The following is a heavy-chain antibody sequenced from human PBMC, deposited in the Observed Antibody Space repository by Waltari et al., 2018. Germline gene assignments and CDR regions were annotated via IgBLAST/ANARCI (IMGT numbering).Heavy chain of an antibody. D-gene: IGHD6-13*01. J-gene: IGHJ3*02. Sequence: EVQLVESGGGLVPPGGSLRLSCAASGFTFRSCWLHWLRQAPGKGLVWVARINSDGSSTSYADSVKGRFTISRDNAKNTLYLQMNSLRAEDTAVYYCARGSWSDAFDIWGQGTMVTVSS. CDR2: INSDGSST. CDR3: ARGSWSDAFDI. CDR1: GFTFRSCW. V-gene: IGHV3-74*01.